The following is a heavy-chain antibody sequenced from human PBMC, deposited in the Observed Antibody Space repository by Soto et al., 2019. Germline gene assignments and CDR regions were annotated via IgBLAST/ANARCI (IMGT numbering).Heavy chain of an antibody. V-gene: IGHV1-8*01. J-gene: IGHJ5*02. Sequence: QVQLVQSGAEVKKPGASVKVSCKTSGYTFTSYDINWVRQATGQKLEWMGWMKPNSDDTCYAQKFQGRVTMTRNTSISTAYMDLTSLRSEDTAVYYCASGPSRHIIISEPDEGSLWLDPWGQGTLVSVPS. CDR3: ASGPSRHIIISEPDEGSLWLDP. D-gene: IGHD2-21*01. CDR1: GYTFTSYD. CDR2: MKPNSDDT.